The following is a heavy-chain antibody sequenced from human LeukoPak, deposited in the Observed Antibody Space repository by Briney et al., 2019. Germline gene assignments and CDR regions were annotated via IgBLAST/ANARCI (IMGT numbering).Heavy chain of an antibody. V-gene: IGHV3-49*04. CDR2: IRSQIYGGTP. J-gene: IGHJ4*02. CDR1: GFTFSNAW. Sequence: GGSLRLSCAASGFTFSNAWMSWVRQAPGKGLEWVGFIRSQIYGGTPEYAASVKGRFTISRDDSEGVAYLQMNSLKTEDTAVYYCTRDQTPYYWGQGTLVTVSS. CDR3: TRDQTPYY.